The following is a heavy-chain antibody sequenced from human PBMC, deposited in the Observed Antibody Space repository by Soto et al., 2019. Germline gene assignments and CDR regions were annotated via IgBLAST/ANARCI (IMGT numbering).Heavy chain of an antibody. CDR2: IFYLGSS. J-gene: IGHJ5*02. D-gene: IGHD3-3*02. CDR1: GDSIISSDFY. V-gene: IGHV4-39*01. CDR3: ARHSLALRKNNWFDP. Sequence: PSETLSLTCTVSGDSIISSDFYWGWVRQPPGKGLGWIGSIFYLGSSYYNPSLKSRVTMSVDTSKNQFSLRLRSVTAADTALYFCARHSLALRKNNWFDPWGQGIMVTVS.